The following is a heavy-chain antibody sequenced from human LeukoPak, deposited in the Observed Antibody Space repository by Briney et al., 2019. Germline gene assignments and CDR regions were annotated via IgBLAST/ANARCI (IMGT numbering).Heavy chain of an antibody. D-gene: IGHD6-19*01. V-gene: IGHV1-18*01. CDR2: INTYSGDT. J-gene: IGHJ5*02. CDR1: GYTFTTYG. Sequence: ASVKVSCKPSGYTFTTYGISWVRQAPGQGLEWMGWINTYSGDTNYAQKLQGRVTMTTDTSTSTAYMELSRLRSDDTAVYYCARDMYSSGWYPSNWFDPWGQGTLVTVSS. CDR3: ARDMYSSGWYPSNWFDP.